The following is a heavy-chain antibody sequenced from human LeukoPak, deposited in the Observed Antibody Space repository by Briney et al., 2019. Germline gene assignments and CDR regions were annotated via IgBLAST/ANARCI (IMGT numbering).Heavy chain of an antibody. Sequence: SETLSLTCTVSGGSISSYYWSWIRQPPGKGLEWIGYIYYSGSTNYNPSLKSRVTISVDTSKNQFSLKLSSVTAADTAVYYCASSSWYGRVDYWGQGTLVTVSS. J-gene: IGHJ4*02. CDR1: GGSISSYY. D-gene: IGHD6-13*01. CDR3: ASSSWYGRVDY. CDR2: IYYSGST. V-gene: IGHV4-59*08.